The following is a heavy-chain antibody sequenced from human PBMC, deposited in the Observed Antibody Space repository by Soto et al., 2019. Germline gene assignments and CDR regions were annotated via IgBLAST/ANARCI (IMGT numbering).Heavy chain of an antibody. CDR3: ARHGDWIPQNNWFDP. V-gene: IGHV4-39*01. CDR1: GGSISSSSYY. CDR2: IYYSGST. Sequence: LSLTCTVSGGSISSSSYYWGWIRQPPGKGLEWIGSIYYSGSTYYNPSLKSRVTISVDTSKNQFSLKLSSVTAADTAVYYCARHGDWIPQNNWFDPWGQGTLVTVSS. J-gene: IGHJ5*02. D-gene: IGHD2-21*02.